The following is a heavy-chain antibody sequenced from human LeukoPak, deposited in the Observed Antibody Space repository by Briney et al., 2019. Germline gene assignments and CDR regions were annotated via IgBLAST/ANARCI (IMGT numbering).Heavy chain of an antibody. Sequence: GASVKVSCKASGYTFTSYAISWVRQAPGQGLEWMGRIIPILGIANYAQKFQGRVTITADKSTSTAYMELSSLRSEDTAVYYCASTLRDQDAFDIWGQGTMVTVSS. CDR1: GYTFTSYA. V-gene: IGHV1-69*04. CDR3: ASTLRDQDAFDI. CDR2: IIPILGIA. J-gene: IGHJ3*02.